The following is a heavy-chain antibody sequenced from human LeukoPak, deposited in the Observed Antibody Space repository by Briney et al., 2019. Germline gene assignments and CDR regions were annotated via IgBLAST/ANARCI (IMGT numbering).Heavy chain of an antibody. D-gene: IGHD5-12*01. J-gene: IGHJ4*02. Sequence: SVKVSCKASGGTFSSYAVSWVRQAPGQGLEWMGGIIPIFGTADYAQKFQGRVTITADESTSTVYMELSSLRSEDTAVYYCARRVLRRGYSGYGGLDYWGQGTLVTVSS. CDR2: IIPIFGTA. CDR3: ARRVLRRGYSGYGGLDY. V-gene: IGHV1-69*13. CDR1: GGTFSSYA.